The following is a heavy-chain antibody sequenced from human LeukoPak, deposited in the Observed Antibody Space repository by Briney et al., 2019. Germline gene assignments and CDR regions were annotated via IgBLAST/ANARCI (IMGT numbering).Heavy chain of an antibody. J-gene: IGHJ4*02. CDR2: IYTSGST. CDR3: ARSGGYGWGSYQIDY. Sequence: SETLSLTCTGSGGSISSFYWSLIGPAAGQGPEGIGRIYTSGSTNYNPSLKSRATMSVDTSKNQFSLKLSSVTAADTAVYYCARSGGYGWGSYQIDYWGQGTLVTVSS. D-gene: IGHD3-10*01. CDR1: GGSISSFY. V-gene: IGHV4-4*07.